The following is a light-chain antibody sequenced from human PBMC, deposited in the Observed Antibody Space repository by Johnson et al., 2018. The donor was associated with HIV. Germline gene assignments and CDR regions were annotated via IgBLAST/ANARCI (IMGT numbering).Light chain of an antibody. CDR3: GTWDSSLSAGV. J-gene: IGLJ1*01. CDR2: DTS. CDR1: SSNIGNNF. V-gene: IGLV1-51*01. Sequence: QSVLTQPPSVSAAPGQRVTISCSGSSSNIGNNFVSWYQQLPGTAPKVLIYDTSKRPSGIPDRFSGSKSGTSATLGITGLPTGDEADYYCGTWDSSLSAGVFGTGTTVTVL.